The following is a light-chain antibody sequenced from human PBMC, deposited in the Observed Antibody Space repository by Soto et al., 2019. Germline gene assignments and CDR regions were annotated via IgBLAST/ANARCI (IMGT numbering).Light chain of an antibody. CDR2: EGS. CDR1: SSDVGSYKF. CDR3: CSDAGSSTLV. Sequence: QSVLTQPASGSGSPGPSITISCTGTSSDVGSYKFVSWYQQHPGKAPKLRIYEGSKRPSGVSNRFSGSKSGNTASLTISGLQAEDEADYYCCSDAGSSTLVFGGGTKLPVL. J-gene: IGLJ2*01. V-gene: IGLV2-23*01.